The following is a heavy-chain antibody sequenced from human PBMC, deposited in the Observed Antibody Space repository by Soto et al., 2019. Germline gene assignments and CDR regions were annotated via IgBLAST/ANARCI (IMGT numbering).Heavy chain of an antibody. D-gene: IGHD2-15*01. J-gene: IGHJ6*02. CDR3: ARGGYCSGSGCCSYYYGMDV. Sequence: GGSLRLSCAASGFTFDDYAMHWVRQAPGKGLEWVSGISWNSGSIGYADSVKGRFTISRDNAKNSLYLQMNSLRAEDTALYYYARGGYCSGSGCCSYYYGMDVWGQGTTVTVSS. V-gene: IGHV3-9*01. CDR2: ISWNSGSI. CDR1: GFTFDDYA.